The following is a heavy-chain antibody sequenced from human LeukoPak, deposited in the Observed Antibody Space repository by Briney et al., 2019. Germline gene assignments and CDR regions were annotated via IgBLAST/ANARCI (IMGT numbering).Heavy chain of an antibody. CDR2: ISSSGSLT. V-gene: IGHV3-21*05. CDR3: ARGSHVDAAVAHFDY. J-gene: IGHJ4*02. D-gene: IGHD6-19*01. CDR1: GFTFSSYG. Sequence: GGSLRLSCAASGFTFSSYGMHWVRQAPGKGLEWVSYISSSGSLTYYADSVRGRFAISRDDAKNSLYLQLNSLRAEDTAVYYCARGSHVDAAVAHFDYWGQGTLVTVSS.